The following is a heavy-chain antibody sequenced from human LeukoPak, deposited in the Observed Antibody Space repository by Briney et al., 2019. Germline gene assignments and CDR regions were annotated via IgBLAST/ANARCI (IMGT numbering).Heavy chain of an antibody. CDR2: INHIGST. Sequence: SETLSLTCIVSGGLSSGYFWSWIRQPPGKGLEWIGYINHIGSTNYNPSLRSRVTISVDTSKNQFSLKLRSVTAADTALYYCASEALTRFPPYFDFWGQGTLVTVSS. J-gene: IGHJ4*02. V-gene: IGHV4-59*01. CDR3: ASEALTRFPPYFDF. D-gene: IGHD3-3*01. CDR1: GGLSSGYF.